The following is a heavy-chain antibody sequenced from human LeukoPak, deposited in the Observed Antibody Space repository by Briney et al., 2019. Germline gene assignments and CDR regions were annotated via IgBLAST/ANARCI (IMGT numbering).Heavy chain of an antibody. CDR1: GAIFSNHA. CDR2: ISGTGVTT. V-gene: IGHV3-23*01. D-gene: IGHD3-10*01. J-gene: IGHJ4*02. Sequence: PGGSLRLSCAASGAIFSNHAMSWVRQAPGKGLEWVSLISGTGVTTYYAASVKGRFTISRDNSKNTLYLQMNSLRAEDKALYYCASTSMVRGVITPFDYWGQGTLVTVSS. CDR3: ASTSMVRGVITPFDY.